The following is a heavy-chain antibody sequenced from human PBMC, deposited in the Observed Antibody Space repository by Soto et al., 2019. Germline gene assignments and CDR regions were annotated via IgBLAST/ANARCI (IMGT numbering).Heavy chain of an antibody. CDR1: GGTFSSYA. CDR3: ARGRLRYFDWLLGPNDAFDI. D-gene: IGHD3-9*01. J-gene: IGHJ3*02. V-gene: IGHV3-30-3*01. Sequence: QVQLVQSGAEVKKPGSSVKVSCKASGGTFSSYAMHWVRQAPGKGLEWVAVISYDGSNKYYADSVKGRFTISRDNSKNTLYLQMNSLRAEDTAVYYCARGRLRYFDWLLGPNDAFDIWGQGTMVTVSS. CDR2: ISYDGSNK.